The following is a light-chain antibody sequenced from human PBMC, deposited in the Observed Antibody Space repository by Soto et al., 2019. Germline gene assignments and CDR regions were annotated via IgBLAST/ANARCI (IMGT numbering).Light chain of an antibody. CDR3: QSYDDSLSVHYV. CDR1: SSNIGAGYD. CDR2: GNT. V-gene: IGLV1-40*01. J-gene: IGLJ1*01. Sequence: QSVLTQPPSVSGAPGQRVTISCTGSSSNIGAGYDVHWYQQLPGTAPKLLIHGNTDRPSGVPDRFSGSKSGTSASLAITGLQADDEADYYCQSYDDSLSVHYVFGTGTQLTVL.